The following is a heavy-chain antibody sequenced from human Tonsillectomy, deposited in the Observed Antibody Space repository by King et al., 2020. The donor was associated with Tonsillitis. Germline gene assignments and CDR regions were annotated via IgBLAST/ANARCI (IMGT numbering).Heavy chain of an antibody. J-gene: IGHJ6*03. D-gene: IGHD3-22*01. V-gene: IGHV3-74*02. CDR2: INSDGSST. CDR1: GFTFSSYW. Sequence: VQLVESGGGLVPPGGSLRLSCAASGFTFSSYWMHCGRQAPGKGRVWVSRINSDGSSTSYADSVKGRYIIDTDNAKNTLNLQMNSLRPEDTAVYYCASKGMDDSSIYLHYYYYYYMDVWGKGTTVTVSS. CDR3: ASKGMDDSSIYLHYYYYYYMDV.